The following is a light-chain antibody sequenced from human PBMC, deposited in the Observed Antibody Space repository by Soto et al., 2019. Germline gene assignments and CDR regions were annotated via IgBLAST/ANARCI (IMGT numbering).Light chain of an antibody. CDR1: QDISIW. Sequence: DIQMTQSPSTLSASVGDRVIVTCRANQDISIWLAWYQQKPGKAPNLLIYEASNLESGVPLRFSGSGSGTEFTLTISRLQPDDSATYYCQQYNTYPLTIGGGTKVDIK. CDR2: EAS. V-gene: IGKV1-5*03. J-gene: IGKJ4*01. CDR3: QQYNTYPLT.